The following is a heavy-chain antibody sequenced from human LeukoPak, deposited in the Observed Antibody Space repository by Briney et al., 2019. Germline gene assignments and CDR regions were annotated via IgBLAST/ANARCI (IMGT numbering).Heavy chain of an antibody. CDR3: ARARGYQLPLFY. CDR1: GGTFISYS. V-gene: IGHV1-69*05. CDR2: IIPIFGTA. D-gene: IGHD2-2*01. J-gene: IGHJ4*02. Sequence: SVKVSCKASGGTFISYSISWVRQAPGQGLEWMGGIIPIFGTANYAQKFQGRVTITTDECTSTAYMELSSLRSEDTAVYYCARARGYQLPLFYWGQGTLVTVSS.